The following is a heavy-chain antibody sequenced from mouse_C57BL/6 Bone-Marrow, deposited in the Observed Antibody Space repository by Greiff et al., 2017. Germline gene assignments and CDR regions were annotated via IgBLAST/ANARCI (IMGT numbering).Heavy chain of an antibody. CDR3: ARIEFEGSSRDLYVDV. CDR2: IYPGDGST. V-gene: IGHV1-85*01. J-gene: IGHJ1*03. Sequence: QVQLQQSGPELVKPGASVKLSCKASGYTFTSYDINWVKQRPGQGLEWIGWIYPGDGSTKDNEKFKGKATLTVDTSSSTAYMELHRLTSEDSAVYFLARIEFEGSSRDLYVDVLGTGTTVNGSS. CDR1: GYTFTSYD. D-gene: IGHD1-1*01.